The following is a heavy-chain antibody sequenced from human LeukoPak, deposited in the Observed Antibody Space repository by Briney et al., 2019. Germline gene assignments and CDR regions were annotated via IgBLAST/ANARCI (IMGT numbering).Heavy chain of an antibody. Sequence: PSETLSLTCAVYGGSFSGYYWSWIRQPPGKGLEWIGEINHSGSTNYNPSLKSRVTISVDTSKNQFSLKLSSVTAADTAVYYCARVSYYYGSGRVGFDPWGQGTLVTVSS. CDR3: ARVSYYYGSGRVGFDP. V-gene: IGHV4-34*01. D-gene: IGHD3-10*01. CDR2: INHSGST. J-gene: IGHJ5*02. CDR1: GGSFSGYY.